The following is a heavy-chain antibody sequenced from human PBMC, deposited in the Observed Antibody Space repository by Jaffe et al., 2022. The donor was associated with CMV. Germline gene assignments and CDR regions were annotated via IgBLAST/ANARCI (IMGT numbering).Heavy chain of an antibody. D-gene: IGHD3-22*01. V-gene: IGHV1-69*09. CDR2: IIPILGIA. CDR3: ARGLPPEYYYDSSGFLHLDV. CDR1: GGTFSSYA. J-gene: IGHJ6*04. Sequence: QVQLVQSGAEVKKPGSSVKVSCKASGGTFSSYAISWVRQAPGQGLEWMGRIIPILGIANYAQKFQGRVTITADKSTSTAYMELSSLRSEDTAVYYCARGLPPEYYYDSSGFLHLDVWGKGTTVTVSS.